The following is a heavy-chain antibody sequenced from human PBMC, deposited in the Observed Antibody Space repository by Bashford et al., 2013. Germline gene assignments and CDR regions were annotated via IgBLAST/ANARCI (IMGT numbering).Heavy chain of an antibody. Sequence: WVRQAPGQGLEWMGWINPNTGGTNDAQKFHGRVTMTRDISTSTVYMELSGLKSDDTAVFYCAKDKSGSSSPFYSYHGMDVWGQGTMVTVSS. CDR3: AKDKSGSSSPFYSYHGMDV. J-gene: IGHJ6*02. D-gene: IGHD6-6*01. V-gene: IGHV1-2*02. CDR2: INPNTGGT.